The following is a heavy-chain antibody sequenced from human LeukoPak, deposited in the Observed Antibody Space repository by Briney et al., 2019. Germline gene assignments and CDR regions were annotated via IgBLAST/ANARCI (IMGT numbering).Heavy chain of an antibody. CDR1: GFTFSSYA. CDR2: IWYDGSNK. J-gene: IGHJ2*01. D-gene: IGHD5-12*01. CDR3: ARPGYSGYDLSGYWYCDL. V-gene: IGHV3-33*01. Sequence: GRSLRLSCAASGFTFSSYAMHWVRQAPGKGLEWVAVIWYDGSNKYYADSVKGRFTISRDNSKNTLYLQMNSLRAEDTAVYYCARPGYSGYDLSGYWYCDLGGRGTLVTVSS.